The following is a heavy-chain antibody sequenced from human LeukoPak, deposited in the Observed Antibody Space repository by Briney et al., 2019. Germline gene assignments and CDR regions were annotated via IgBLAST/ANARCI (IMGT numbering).Heavy chain of an antibody. Sequence: SETLSLTCAVSGGSISSGGYSWSWIRQPPGKGLEWIGYIYHSGSTYYNPSLKSRVTISVDTSKNQFSLKLSSVTAADTAVYYCARGELLSFFDYWGQGTLVTVSS. CDR3: ARGELLSFFDY. D-gene: IGHD3-10*01. V-gene: IGHV4-30-2*01. J-gene: IGHJ4*02. CDR2: IYHSGST. CDR1: GGSISSGGYS.